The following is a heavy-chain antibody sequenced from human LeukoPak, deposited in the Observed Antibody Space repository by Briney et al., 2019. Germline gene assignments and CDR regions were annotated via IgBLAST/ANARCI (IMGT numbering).Heavy chain of an antibody. V-gene: IGHV1-18*01. J-gene: IGHJ6*02. CDR2: ISAYNGNT. Sequence: ASVKVSCKASGCTFTSYGISWVRQAPGQGLEWMGWISAYNGNTNYAQKFQGRVTMTTDTSTSTAYMELRSLRSDGTAVYYCAREYYYDSSGYKYYYYGMDVWGQGTTVTVSS. CDR1: GCTFTSYG. CDR3: AREYYYDSSGYKYYYYGMDV. D-gene: IGHD3-22*01.